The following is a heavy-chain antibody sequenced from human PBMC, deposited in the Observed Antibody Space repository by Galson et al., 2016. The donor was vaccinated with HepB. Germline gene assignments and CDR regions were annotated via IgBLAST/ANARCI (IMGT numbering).Heavy chain of an antibody. D-gene: IGHD2-15*01. Sequence: SLRLSCAAAGFTFNNYAMHWVRQAPGKGLEWIGFIRSTTYGGTTEYAASAKGRFSISKDDSISTAYLQMNSLKIEDTAVYYCVRGGYCSRGPCYPRIEYFDHWGQGILVTVSS. CDR2: IRSTTYGGTT. CDR1: GFTFNNYA. V-gene: IGHV3-49*04. J-gene: IGHJ4*02. CDR3: VRGGYCSRGPCYPRIEYFDH.